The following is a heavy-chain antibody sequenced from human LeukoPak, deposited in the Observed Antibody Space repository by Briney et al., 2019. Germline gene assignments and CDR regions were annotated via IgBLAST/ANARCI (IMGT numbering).Heavy chain of an antibody. CDR1: GFTFSSYE. J-gene: IGHJ4*02. CDR3: ARGASRKSIAALDY. V-gene: IGHV3-48*03. CDR2: ISGSGSTI. Sequence: GGSLRLSCAASGFTFSSYEMNWVRQAPGGGLEWVSYISGSGSTIYYADSVKGRFTISRDNAKNSVFLQMNSLRAEDTAVYFCARGASRKSIAALDYWGQGTLVTVSS. D-gene: IGHD6-6*01.